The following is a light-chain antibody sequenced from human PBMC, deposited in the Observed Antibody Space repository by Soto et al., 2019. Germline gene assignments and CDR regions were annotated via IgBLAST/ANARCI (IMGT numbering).Light chain of an antibody. CDR3: QQYGDWPLT. CDR1: QRVGYT. CDR2: ATS. V-gene: IGKV3-15*01. Sequence: EIVLTQSPATLSVSPGERATLSCRASQRVGYTFAWYQQKPGQAPRLLIFATSTRATGAPARFSGSGSGTEFTLTISSRQSEDFAVYYCQQYGDWPLTFGGGDKVEIE. J-gene: IGKJ4*01.